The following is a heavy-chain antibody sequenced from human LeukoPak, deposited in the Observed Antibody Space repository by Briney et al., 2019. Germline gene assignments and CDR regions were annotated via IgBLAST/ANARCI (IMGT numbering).Heavy chain of an antibody. Sequence: PGGSLRLSCAASGFTFSTYWMSWVRQAPGKGLEWVANIKDNGSEKHYVDSVKGRSTISRDNAKNSLYLHMNSLRAEDTAVYYCARGGRSGYSYWGQGTLVTVSS. CDR1: GFTFSTYW. CDR2: IKDNGSEK. V-gene: IGHV3-7*01. D-gene: IGHD3-22*01. CDR3: ARGGRSGYSY. J-gene: IGHJ4*02.